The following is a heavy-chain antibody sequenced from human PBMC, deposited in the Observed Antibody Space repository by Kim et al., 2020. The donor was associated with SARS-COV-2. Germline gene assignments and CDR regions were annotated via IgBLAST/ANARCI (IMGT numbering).Heavy chain of an antibody. V-gene: IGHV1-2*06. J-gene: IGHJ4*02. CDR3: ARGRHTAMATKVPFDY. D-gene: IGHD5-18*01. CDR1: GYTFTGYY. CDR2: INPNSGGT. Sequence: ASVKVSCKASGYTFTGYYMHWVRQAPGQGLEWMGRINPNSGGTNYAQKFQGRVTMTRDTSISTAYMELSRLRSDDTAVYYCARGRHTAMATKVPFDYWGQGTLVTVSS.